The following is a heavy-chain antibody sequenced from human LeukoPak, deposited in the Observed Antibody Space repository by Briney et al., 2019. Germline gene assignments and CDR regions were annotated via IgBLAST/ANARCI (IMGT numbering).Heavy chain of an antibody. CDR2: ISASGGT. J-gene: IGHJ3*02. CDR1: GDSIRSYY. CDR3: ARTHPWFGEFDAFDI. Sequence: SETLSLTCTVSGDSIRSYYWDWIRQPAGKGLEWMGHISASGGTNYNPSLKSRVSMSVDTFKNQFSLKLSSVTAADTAVYYCARTHPWFGEFDAFDIWGQGTMVAVSS. V-gene: IGHV4-4*07. D-gene: IGHD3-10*01.